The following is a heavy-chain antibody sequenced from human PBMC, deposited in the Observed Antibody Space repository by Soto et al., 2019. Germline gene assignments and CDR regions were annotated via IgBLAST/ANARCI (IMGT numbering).Heavy chain of an antibody. V-gene: IGHV4-34*01. CDR3: ARVAYYDSSGYYDYFDY. CDR1: GGSFSGYY. D-gene: IGHD3-22*01. Sequence: SETLSLTCAVYGGSFSGYYWSWIRQPPGKGLEWIGEINHSGSTNYNPSLKSRVTMSVDTSKNQFSLKLSSVTAADTAVYYCARVAYYDSSGYYDYFDYWGQGTLVTVSS. J-gene: IGHJ4*02. CDR2: INHSGST.